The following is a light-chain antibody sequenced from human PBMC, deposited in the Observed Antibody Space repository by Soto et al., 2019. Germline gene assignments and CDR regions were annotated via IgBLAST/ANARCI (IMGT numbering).Light chain of an antibody. CDR3: QSYDSSLCGYV. J-gene: IGLJ1*01. CDR2: TND. CDR1: SSNIGAGYD. Sequence: QSVLTQPSSVSGAPGQRVTISCTGTSSNIGAGYDVHWYQHLPGTAPKLLIYTNDNRPSGVPDRFSASNSGTSASLAIAGLQAEDEAEYYCQSYDSSLCGYVFGTGTKLTVL. V-gene: IGLV1-40*01.